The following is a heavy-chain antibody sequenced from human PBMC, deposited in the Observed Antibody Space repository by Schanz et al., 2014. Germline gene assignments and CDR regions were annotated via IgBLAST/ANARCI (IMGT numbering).Heavy chain of an antibody. CDR2: ISSSSSTR. J-gene: IGHJ3*02. D-gene: IGHD5-18*01. CDR1: GFTFSDYY. CDR3: ARVALPGYSSPRDAFDI. Sequence: AQLVESGGGLVKPGGFLRLSCAASGFTFSDYYMSWIRQAPGKGLEWVSYISSSSSTRYYADSVKGRFTISRDNSKNTVHLQMNGLRAEDTAVYYCARVALPGYSSPRDAFDIWGQGTMVTVSS. V-gene: IGHV3-11*04.